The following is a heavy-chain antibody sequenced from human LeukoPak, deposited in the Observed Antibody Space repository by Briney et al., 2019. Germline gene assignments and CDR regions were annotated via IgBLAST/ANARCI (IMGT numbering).Heavy chain of an antibody. D-gene: IGHD2-15*01. V-gene: IGHV3-30*18. CDR1: GFTFSSYG. J-gene: IGHJ4*02. CDR3: AKSTAPCSRGSCYSALES. Sequence: GGSLRLSCAASGFTFSSYGMHWVRQAPGKGLEWVAVISYDGSNKYYAESVKGRFTISRDNSKNTLYLQMNSLRVEDTAIYYCAKSTAPCSRGSCYSALESWGQGTLVTVSS. CDR2: ISYDGSNK.